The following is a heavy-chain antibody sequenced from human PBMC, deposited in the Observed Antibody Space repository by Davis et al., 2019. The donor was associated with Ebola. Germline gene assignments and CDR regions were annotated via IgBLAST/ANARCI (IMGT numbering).Heavy chain of an antibody. D-gene: IGHD2-8*01. CDR1: GFTFSSYA. CDR2: ISYDGSNK. V-gene: IGHV3-30-3*01. Sequence: GGSLRLSCAASGFTFSSYAMHWVRQAPGKGLEWVAVISYDGSNKYYADSVKGRFTISRDNSKNTLYLQMNSLRAEDTAVYYCARDSLGGDIVLIYFDYWDQGTLVTVSS. CDR3: ARDSLGGDIVLIYFDY. J-gene: IGHJ4*02.